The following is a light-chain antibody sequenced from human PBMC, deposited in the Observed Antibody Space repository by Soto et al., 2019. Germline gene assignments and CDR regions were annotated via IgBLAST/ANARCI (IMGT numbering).Light chain of an antibody. CDR2: GAS. CDR1: QSVSSSF. Sequence: EIVLTQSPGTLSLSPGEGATLSCRASQSVSSSFSTWYQQKRGQAPRLLIYGASSRATGIPDRFSGSGSGTDFTLTISRLEPEDFAVYYCNQYGNSFTFGGGTKVEIK. CDR3: NQYGNSFT. V-gene: IGKV3-20*01. J-gene: IGKJ4*01.